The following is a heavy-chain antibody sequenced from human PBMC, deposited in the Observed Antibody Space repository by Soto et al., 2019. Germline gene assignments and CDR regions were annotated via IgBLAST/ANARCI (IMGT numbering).Heavy chain of an antibody. CDR2: IIPILGIA. D-gene: IGHD2-15*01. J-gene: IGHJ6*02. Sequence: QVQLVQSGAEVKKPGSSVKVSCKASGGTFSSYTISWVRQAPGQGLEWMGRIIPILGIANYAQKFQGRDTITADKSTSTAYMELSSLRSEDTAVYYCARLSFGDCSGGSCYSGMDVWGQGTTVTVSS. V-gene: IGHV1-69*02. CDR3: ARLSFGDCSGGSCYSGMDV. CDR1: GGTFSSYT.